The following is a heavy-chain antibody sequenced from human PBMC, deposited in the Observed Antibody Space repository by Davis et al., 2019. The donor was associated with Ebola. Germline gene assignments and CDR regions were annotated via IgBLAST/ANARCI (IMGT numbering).Heavy chain of an antibody. D-gene: IGHD1-26*01. V-gene: IGHV4-31*03. CDR2: IFNSGIT. J-gene: IGHJ5*02. Sequence: MPSETLSLTCTVSGGSTSSDGSYWSWIRQHPGTGLEWIGYIFNSGITKYNPSVKSRVSMSLDTSKNQFSLKLSSVTAADTAVYYCARGILVGAPSGWFDPWGQGTLVTVSS. CDR3: ARGILVGAPSGWFDP. CDR1: GGSTSSDGSY.